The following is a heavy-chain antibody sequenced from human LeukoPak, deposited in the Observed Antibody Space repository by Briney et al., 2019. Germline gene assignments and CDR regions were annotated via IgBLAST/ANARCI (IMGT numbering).Heavy chain of an antibody. CDR2: ISAYNGNT. CDR3: ARDTLGGKYYDSSNFPPGYY. V-gene: IGHV1-18*01. CDR1: GYTFTSYG. J-gene: IGHJ4*02. Sequence: ASVKVSCKASGYTFTSYGISWVRQAPGQGLEWMGWISAYNGNTNYAQKLQGRVTMTTDTSTSTAYMELRSLRSDDTAVYYCARDTLGGKYYDSSNFPPGYYWGQGTLVTVSS. D-gene: IGHD3-22*01.